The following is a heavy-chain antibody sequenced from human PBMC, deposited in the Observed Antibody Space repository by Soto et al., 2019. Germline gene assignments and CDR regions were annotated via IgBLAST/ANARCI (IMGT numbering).Heavy chain of an antibody. CDR3: AREPSP. CDR1: GGSISGYY. J-gene: IGHJ5*02. V-gene: IGHV4-59*12. Sequence: PSETLSLTCTVSGGSISGYYWSWLRQPPGKGLEWIGYIYHSGSTYYNPSLKSRVAISVDTSKNQFSLKLSSVTAADKAVYYCAREPSPWGQGTLVTVSS. CDR2: IYHSGST.